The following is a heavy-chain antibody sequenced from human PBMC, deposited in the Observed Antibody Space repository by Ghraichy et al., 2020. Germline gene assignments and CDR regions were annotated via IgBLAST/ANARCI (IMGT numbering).Heavy chain of an antibody. CDR3: ARVGNNRKSMDV. D-gene: IGHD1-14*01. J-gene: IGHJ6*02. CDR2: IIPMFGTT. V-gene: IGHV1-69*13. CDR1: GGTFRSNG. Sequence: SVKVSCKASGGTFRSNGINWVRQAPGQGLEWMGGIIPMFGTTNYAQKFQGRVTITADESTSTAYMELSSLRSEDTAVYYCARVGNNRKSMDVWGQGTTVTVSS.